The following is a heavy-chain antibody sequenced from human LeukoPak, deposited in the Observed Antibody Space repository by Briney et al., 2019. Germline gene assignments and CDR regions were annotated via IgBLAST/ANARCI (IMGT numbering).Heavy chain of an antibody. CDR1: GFTFSYFW. J-gene: IGHJ4*02. V-gene: IGHV3-7*01. D-gene: IGHD3-10*01. Sequence: PGGSLRLSCAASGFTFSYFWMGWVRQAPGKGLEWVANINQDGSENYYVDSVKGRFTISRDNAKNSLYLQMNSLRAEDTAVYYCTKGRSNHYWGQGTHVTVST. CDR3: TKGRSNHY. CDR2: INQDGSEN.